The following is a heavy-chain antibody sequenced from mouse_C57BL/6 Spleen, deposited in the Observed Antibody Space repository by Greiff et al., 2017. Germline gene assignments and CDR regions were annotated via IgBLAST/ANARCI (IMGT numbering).Heavy chain of an antibody. J-gene: IGHJ2*01. Sequence: QVQLKEPGAELVRPGASVTLSCKASGYTFTDYEMHWVKQTPVHGLEWIGAIDPDTGGTAYNQKFKGKAILTADKSSSTAYMELRSLTSEDSAVYYCTRGSRYYIDYWGQGTTLTVSS. CDR3: TRGSRYYIDY. CDR1: GYTFTDYE. CDR2: IDPDTGGT. V-gene: IGHV1-15*01.